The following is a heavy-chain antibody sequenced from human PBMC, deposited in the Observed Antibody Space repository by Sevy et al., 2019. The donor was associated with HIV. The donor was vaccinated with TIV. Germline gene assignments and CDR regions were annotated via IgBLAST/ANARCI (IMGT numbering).Heavy chain of an antibody. V-gene: IGHV3-23*01. Sequence: GGSLRLSCAASGFTFSSYAMSWVRQAPGKGLEWVSAISGSGGSTYHADSVKGRFTISRDNSKNTLYLQMNSLRAEDTAVYYCAKCPYPMVRGVYFDYWGQGTLVTVSS. CDR3: AKCPYPMVRGVYFDY. CDR2: ISGSGGST. J-gene: IGHJ4*02. D-gene: IGHD3-10*01. CDR1: GFTFSSYA.